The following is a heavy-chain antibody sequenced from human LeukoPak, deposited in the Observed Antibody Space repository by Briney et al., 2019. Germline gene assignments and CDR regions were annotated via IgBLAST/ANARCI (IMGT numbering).Heavy chain of an antibody. V-gene: IGHV4-34*01. CDR2: INQTGGT. CDR1: GGSFSSYY. J-gene: IGHJ4*02. D-gene: IGHD3-22*01. Sequence: SETLSLICAVYGGSFSSYYWSWIRQPPGKGLEWIGEINQTGGTNYNPSLKSRVTISVDTSKNQFSLKLSSVTAADTAVYYCARAGNGDSSGYYQDNFDYWGQGTLVTVSS. CDR3: ARAGNGDSSGYYQDNFDY.